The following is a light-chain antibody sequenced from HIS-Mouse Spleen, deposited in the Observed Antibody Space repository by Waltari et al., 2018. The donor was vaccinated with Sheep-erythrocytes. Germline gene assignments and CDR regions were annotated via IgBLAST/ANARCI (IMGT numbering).Light chain of an antibody. CDR1: KLGDKY. V-gene: IGLV3-1*01. CDR2: QDS. J-gene: IGLJ1*01. CDR3: CSYAGSYNHV. Sequence: SYELTQPPSVSVSPGQTASIICSGDKLGDKYACCYQQKPGQSPVLVIYQDSKRPAGVTGRFSGSNSGNTATLTIGGTEAMDEADYCCCSYAGSYNHVFATGTKVTVL.